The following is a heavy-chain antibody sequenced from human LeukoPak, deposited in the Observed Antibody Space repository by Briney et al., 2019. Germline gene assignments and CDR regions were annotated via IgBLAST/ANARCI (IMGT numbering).Heavy chain of an antibody. V-gene: IGHV3-7*01. D-gene: IGHD4-23*01. J-gene: IGHJ5*02. CDR1: GFTFNNHW. CDR2: IKQDGSEK. Sequence: GGSLRLSCAASGFTFNNHWMSWVRQAPGKGLEWVANIKQDGSEKYYVDSVKGRFTISRDNAKNSLYLQMNSLRAEDTAVYYCARPPMFDYGGNSRWFDPWGQGTLVTVSS. CDR3: ARPPMFDYGGNSRWFDP.